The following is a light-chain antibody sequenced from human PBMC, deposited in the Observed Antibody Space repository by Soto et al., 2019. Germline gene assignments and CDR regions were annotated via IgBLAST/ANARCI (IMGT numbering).Light chain of an antibody. CDR3: QTFDSSLSGAV. Sequence: QAVVTQPPSASEAPRQRVTISCSGSSSNIGNNGVNWYQQIPGKAPKLVIYGGTNRPSGVPERFSGSESGTSASLTITGLQAEDEAFYYCQTFDSSLSGAVFGGGTKVTVL. V-gene: IGLV1-40*01. J-gene: IGLJ3*02. CDR2: GGT. CDR1: SSNIGNNG.